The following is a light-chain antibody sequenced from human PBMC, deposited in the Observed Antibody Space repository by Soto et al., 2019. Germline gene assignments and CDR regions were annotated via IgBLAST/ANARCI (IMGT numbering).Light chain of an antibody. V-gene: IGLV4-69*02. Sequence: QLVLTQSPSASASLGTSVKLTCTLSSGHSNYAIAWHQQQPEKGPRFFMKINSDGSHTKGDGIPDRFSGSSSGAERYLTISSLQSDDEADYYCQTWGSGIQVFGGGTKLTVL. J-gene: IGLJ2*01. CDR3: QTWGSGIQV. CDR1: SGHSNYA. CDR2: INSDGSH.